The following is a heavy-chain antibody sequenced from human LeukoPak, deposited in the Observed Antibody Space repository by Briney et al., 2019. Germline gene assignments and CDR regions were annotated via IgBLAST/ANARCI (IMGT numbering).Heavy chain of an antibody. V-gene: IGHV3-11*06. CDR2: ISGSSSYT. D-gene: IGHD3-10*01. Sequence: PGGSLRLSCAASGFTFSDYYMSWIRQAPGKGLEWVSYISGSSSYTNYADSVKGRFTISRDNAKNSLYLQMNSLRAEDTAVYYCAVDYYGSGSPPDYWGQGTLVTVSS. J-gene: IGHJ4*02. CDR3: AVDYYGSGSPPDY. CDR1: GFTFSDYY.